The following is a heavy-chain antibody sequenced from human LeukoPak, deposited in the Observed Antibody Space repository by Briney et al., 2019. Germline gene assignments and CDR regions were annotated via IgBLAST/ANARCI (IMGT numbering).Heavy chain of an antibody. CDR2: IYSGGST. V-gene: IGHV3-66*01. D-gene: IGHD6-13*01. CDR3: ARDPGYSSSWPYYYYYGMDV. J-gene: IGHJ6*02. CDR1: GFTFRSYA. Sequence: GGSLRLSCAASGFTFRSYAMHWVRQAPGKGLEWVSVIYSGGSTYYADSVKGRFTISRDNSKNTLYLQMNSLRAEDTAAYYCARDPGYSSSWPYYYYYGMDVWGQGTTVTVSS.